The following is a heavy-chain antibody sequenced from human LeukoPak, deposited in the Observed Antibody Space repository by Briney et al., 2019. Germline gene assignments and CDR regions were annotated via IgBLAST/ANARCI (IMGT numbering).Heavy chain of an antibody. CDR3: ANIPMVRGVITFDY. V-gene: IGHV3-30*18. CDR1: GFTFSSYG. J-gene: IGHJ4*02. D-gene: IGHD3-10*01. CDR2: ISYDGSNK. Sequence: PGGSLRLSCAASGFTFSSYGMHWVRQAPGKGLEWVAVISYDGSNKYYADSVKGRFTISRDNSKNTLYLQMNSLRAEDTAVYYCANIPMVRGVITFDYWGQGTLVIVSS.